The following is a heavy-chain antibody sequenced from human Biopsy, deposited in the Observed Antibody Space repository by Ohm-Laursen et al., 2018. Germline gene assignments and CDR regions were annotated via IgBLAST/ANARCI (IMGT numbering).Heavy chain of an antibody. J-gene: IGHJ5*02. V-gene: IGHV4-34*01. Sequence: GTLSLTCGVYGGSFSGYYCSWIRQPPGKGLEWIREINDSGRTNYNPSLRSRVTFSVDTSKNQFSLKLSSVTAADTAVYYCARGTNYYGSGRNRHWFDPWGQGTQVTVSS. D-gene: IGHD3-10*01. CDR1: GGSFSGYY. CDR3: ARGTNYYGSGRNRHWFDP. CDR2: INDSGRT.